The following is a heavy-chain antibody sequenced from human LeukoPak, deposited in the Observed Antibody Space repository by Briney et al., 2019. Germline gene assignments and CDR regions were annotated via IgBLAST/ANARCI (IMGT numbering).Heavy chain of an antibody. J-gene: IGHJ4*02. D-gene: IGHD3-22*01. CDR2: ISSSSSYI. V-gene: IGHV3-21*01. Sequence: AGGSLRLSCAASGFTFSSYSMTWVRQAPGKGLEWVSSISSSSSYIYYADSVKGRFTISRDNAKNSLYLQMNSLRAEDTAVYYCARGNGYYYDSSGYYYWGQGTLVTVSS. CDR1: GFTFSSYS. CDR3: ARGNGYYYDSSGYYY.